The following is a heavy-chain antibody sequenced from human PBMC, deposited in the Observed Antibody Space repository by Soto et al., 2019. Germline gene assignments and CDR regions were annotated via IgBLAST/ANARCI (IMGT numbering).Heavy chain of an antibody. D-gene: IGHD2-2*01. CDR2: IGTAGDT. V-gene: IGHV3-13*01. Sequence: EVQLVESGGGLVQPGGSLRLSCAASGFTFSSYDMHWVRQATGKGLEWVSAIGTAGDTYYPGSVKGRFTISRENAKNTLSLQMNSLRVEDTAVYYCARDPVVVVPAARGPPYGMDVWGQGTTVTVSS. CDR3: ARDPVVVVPAARGPPYGMDV. CDR1: GFTFSSYD. J-gene: IGHJ6*02.